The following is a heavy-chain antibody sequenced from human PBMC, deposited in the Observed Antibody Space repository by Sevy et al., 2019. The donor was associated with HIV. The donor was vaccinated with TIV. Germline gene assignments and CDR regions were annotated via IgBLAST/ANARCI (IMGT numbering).Heavy chain of an antibody. CDR2: IIPIFGTT. D-gene: IGHD3-10*01. CDR1: GGTFSSFA. J-gene: IGHJ6*02. Sequence: ASVKVSCKASGGTFSSFALSWVRQAPGQGLEWMGGIIPIFGTTKYAQKFQGRVTIIGDESTSTAYMELVSLGSEDTAVYYCARPSYGSGRGYQNYFYYYGMDDWGPGTTVTVSS. V-gene: IGHV1-69*13. CDR3: ARPSYGSGRGYQNYFYYYGMDD.